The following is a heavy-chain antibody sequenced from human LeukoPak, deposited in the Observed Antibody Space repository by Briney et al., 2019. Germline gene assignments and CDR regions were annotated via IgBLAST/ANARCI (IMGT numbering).Heavy chain of an antibody. J-gene: IGHJ4*02. V-gene: IGHV3-23*01. CDR2: ISGSGGGT. D-gene: IGHD3-22*01. CDR3: AEDRGNYYDSSSYYFFGYYFDY. Sequence: PGGSLRLSCAASGFTFSSYAMNWVRQAPGKGLEWVSAISGSGGGTYYADSVKGRFTISRDNSKNTLYLQMNSLGAEDTAVYYCAEDRGNYYDSSSYYFFGYYFDYWGQGTLVTVSS. CDR1: GFTFSSYA.